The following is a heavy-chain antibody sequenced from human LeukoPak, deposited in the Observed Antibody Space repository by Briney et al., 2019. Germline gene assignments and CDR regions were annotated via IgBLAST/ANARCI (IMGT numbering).Heavy chain of an antibody. V-gene: IGHV3-21*01. CDR1: GFTFSSYI. CDR2: ISSSSSYI. Sequence: GGSLRLSCAASGFTFSSYIMNWVRQAAGKGLEWVSSISSSSSYIYYADSVKGRFTISRDDAKNSLYLQMNSLRAEDTAVYYCARGLQLHDAFDIWGQGTMVTVSS. CDR3: ARGLQLHDAFDI. D-gene: IGHD5-18*01. J-gene: IGHJ3*02.